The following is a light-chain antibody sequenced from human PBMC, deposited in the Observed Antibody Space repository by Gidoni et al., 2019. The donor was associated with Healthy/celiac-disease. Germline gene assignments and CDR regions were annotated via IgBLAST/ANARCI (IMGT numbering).Light chain of an antibody. CDR2: AAS. CDR3: QQYYSYPPT. Sequence: IRMTQSPSSFSASTGDRVTITCRASQGISSYLAWYQQKPGKAPKLLIYAASTLQSGVPSRFSGSGSGTDFTLTISCLQSEDFATYYCQQYYSYPPTFGGGTKVEIK. J-gene: IGKJ4*01. V-gene: IGKV1-8*01. CDR1: QGISSY.